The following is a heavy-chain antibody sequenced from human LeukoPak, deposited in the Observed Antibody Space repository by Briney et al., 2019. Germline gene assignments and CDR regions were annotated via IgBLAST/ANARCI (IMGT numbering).Heavy chain of an antibody. CDR3: ARSIGYYYTMDV. V-gene: IGHV3-11*01. J-gene: IGHJ6*02. Sequence: GGSLRLSCVAYGFTLTDYYMSWIRQAPARGREWVSDISGSGRNVYYGDSVKGRFTISRDNAKNSLYLQMNNLRAEDTAVYYCARSIGYYYTMDVWGQGTTVTVSS. CDR1: GFTLTDYY. D-gene: IGHD3-22*01. CDR2: ISGSGRNV.